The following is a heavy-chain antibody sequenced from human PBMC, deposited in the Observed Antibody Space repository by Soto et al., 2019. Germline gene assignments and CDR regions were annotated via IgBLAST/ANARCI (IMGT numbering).Heavy chain of an antibody. CDR3: VMVDNYVTPTPQDV. J-gene: IGHJ6*02. Sequence: QVQLVQSGDEVKKPGASVKVSCKASGYIFVNYGIAWVRQAPGQGLEWMGWISPYTGNTHSASKVQGRLTMTTDTSTSTAYMDLGTLTSDDTAVYYCVMVDNYVTPTPQDVWGQGTTVTVSS. CDR1: GYIFVNYG. CDR2: ISPYTGNT. V-gene: IGHV1-18*01. D-gene: IGHD3-16*01.